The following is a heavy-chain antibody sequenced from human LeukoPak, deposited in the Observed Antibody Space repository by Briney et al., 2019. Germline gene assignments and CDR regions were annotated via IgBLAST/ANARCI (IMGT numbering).Heavy chain of an antibody. J-gene: IGHJ6*02. V-gene: IGHV5-51*01. CDR2: IYPGDSDT. D-gene: IGHD2-2*01. CDR1: GYTFTSHW. Sequence: GESLNISCKGSGYTFTSHWIGWVRQMPGKGLEWMGIIYPGDSDTRYSPSFQGQVTISADKSISTAYLQWSSLKASDTAIYYCARLGYCSSASCYYGMDVWGQGATVTVSS. CDR3: ARLGYCSSASCYYGMDV.